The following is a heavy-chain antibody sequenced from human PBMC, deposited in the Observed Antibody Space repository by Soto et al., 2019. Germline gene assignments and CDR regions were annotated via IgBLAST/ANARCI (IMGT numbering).Heavy chain of an antibody. D-gene: IGHD4-17*01. CDR3: ARPPPHYGYAPDDAFDI. J-gene: IGHJ3*02. V-gene: IGHV1-69*02. CDR1: GGTVSSYT. Sequence: QVQLVQSGAEVKKPGSSVKVSCKASGGTVSSYTISWVRKSPGQGLDWMGWIIPILGIANYAQKFQGRVTITADKTTSTAYMELSSLRSADTAVYYCARPPPHYGYAPDDAFDIWCQGTMVTVSS. CDR2: IIPILGIA.